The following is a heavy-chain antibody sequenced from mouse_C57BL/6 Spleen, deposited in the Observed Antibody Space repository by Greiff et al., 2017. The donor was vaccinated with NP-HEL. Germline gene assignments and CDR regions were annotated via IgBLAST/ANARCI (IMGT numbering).Heavy chain of an antibody. CDR2: IDPETGGT. Sequence: VQLQQSGAELVRPGASVTLSCKASGYTFTDYEMHWVKQTPVHGLEWIGAIDPETGGTAYNQKFKGKAILTADKSSSTAYMELRSLTSEDSAVYYCTRSSLYGTPFAYWGQGTLVTVSA. J-gene: IGHJ3*01. D-gene: IGHD1-1*01. CDR3: TRSSLYGTPFAY. V-gene: IGHV1-15*01. CDR1: GYTFTDYE.